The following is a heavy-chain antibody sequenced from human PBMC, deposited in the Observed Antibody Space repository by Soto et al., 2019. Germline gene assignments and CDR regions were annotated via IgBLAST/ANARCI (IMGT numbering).Heavy chain of an antibody. D-gene: IGHD3-3*01. CDR3: ARENFAVFISGGRDAFDI. CDR1: GGTFSTYA. V-gene: IGHV1-69*01. Sequence: QVQLVQSGAEVKKPGSSVKVSCKASGGTFSTYAISWVRQAPGQGLEWMGGIIPIFGTAKYAQKFQGRFTITADETTSTNYMELSSLRSDDMTVYYCARENFAVFISGGRDAFDIWGQGTMVTVSS. CDR2: IIPIFGTA. J-gene: IGHJ3*02.